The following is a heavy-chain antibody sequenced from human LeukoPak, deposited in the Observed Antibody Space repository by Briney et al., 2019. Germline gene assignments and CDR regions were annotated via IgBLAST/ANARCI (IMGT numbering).Heavy chain of an antibody. CDR2: INSSNGKT. V-gene: IGHV1-18*04. D-gene: IGHD6-19*01. Sequence: GALVKASCKAAGYTFSSYGISSVRQAPRHGLEWLGWINSSNGKTNYAQKFQGRVTMTTDTSTSTAYMELGSLRSDDTAVYYCARQAGGYSSGWYQFHFDYWGQGTLVTVSS. CDR3: ARQAGGYSSGWYQFHFDY. CDR1: GYTFSSYG. J-gene: IGHJ4*02.